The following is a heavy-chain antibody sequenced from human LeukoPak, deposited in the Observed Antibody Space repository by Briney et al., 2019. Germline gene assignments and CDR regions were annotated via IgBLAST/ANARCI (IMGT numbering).Heavy chain of an antibody. Sequence: ASVKVSCKASGYTFSNYGINWLRQAPGQGLEWMGCISDNNSNRNYVQELQGRFTLTADTSSSTAYMELRSLTSDDTATYYCARSGMSWYDWSDPWGQGTQVTVSA. CDR3: ARSGMSWYDWSDP. CDR1: GYTFSNYG. D-gene: IGHD6-13*01. V-gene: IGHV1-18*01. CDR2: ISDNNSNR. J-gene: IGHJ5*02.